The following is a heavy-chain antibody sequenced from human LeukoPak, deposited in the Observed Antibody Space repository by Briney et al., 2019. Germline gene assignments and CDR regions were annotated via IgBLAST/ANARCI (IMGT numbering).Heavy chain of an antibody. CDR2: INQDGNER. Sequence: GGSLRLSCAASGFTFSRYWMTWVRQAPGKGLEWVANINQDGNERYYMDSVKGRFTISRDNAKNSLYLQMISLRAEDMAVYYCARDLWGITVTTDYFDSWGQGTLVTVSS. V-gene: IGHV3-7*01. CDR3: ARDLWGITVTTDYFDS. J-gene: IGHJ4*02. CDR1: GFTFSRYW. D-gene: IGHD4-17*01.